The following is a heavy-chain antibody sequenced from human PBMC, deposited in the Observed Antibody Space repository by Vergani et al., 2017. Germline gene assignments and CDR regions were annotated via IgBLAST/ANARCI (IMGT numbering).Heavy chain of an antibody. D-gene: IGHD1-1*01. CDR3: AKAQLGRTGAFDL. Sequence: EVQLLESGGGLVQPGGSLRLSCAASGFSFSTYAMTWVRQAPGKGLEWVSGISWNSGNIGYADSVKGRFTISRDNAKNSLYLQMNSLRAEDTALYYCAKAQLGRTGAFDLWGQGTMVTVSS. J-gene: IGHJ3*01. CDR1: GFSFSTYA. CDR2: ISWNSGNI. V-gene: IGHV3-9*01.